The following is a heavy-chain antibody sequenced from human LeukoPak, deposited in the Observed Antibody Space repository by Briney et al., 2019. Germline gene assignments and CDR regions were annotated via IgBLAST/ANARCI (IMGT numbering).Heavy chain of an antibody. CDR2: IYTSGST. Sequence: SQTLSLTCTVSGGSISSGSYYWSWIRQPAGKGLEWIGRIYTSGSTNYNPSLKSRVTISVDTSKNQFSLKLSSVTAADTAVYYCARGSSWYGYWGQGTLVTVSS. D-gene: IGHD6-13*01. V-gene: IGHV4-61*02. CDR1: GGSISSGSYY. CDR3: ARGSSWYGY. J-gene: IGHJ4*02.